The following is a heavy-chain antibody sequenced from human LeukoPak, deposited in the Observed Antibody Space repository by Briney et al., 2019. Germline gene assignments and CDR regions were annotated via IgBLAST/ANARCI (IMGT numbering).Heavy chain of an antibody. CDR3: ARVLRRSSWYSVDY. CDR1: GYTFTGYY. V-gene: IGHV1-2*02. D-gene: IGHD6-13*01. Sequence: ASVKVSCKASGYTFTGYYMHWVRQAPGQGLEWMGWINPNSGGTNYAQKFQGRVTMTRDTSISTAYMELSRLKSDDTAVYYCARVLRRSSWYSVDYWGQGTLVTVSS. J-gene: IGHJ4*02. CDR2: INPNSGGT.